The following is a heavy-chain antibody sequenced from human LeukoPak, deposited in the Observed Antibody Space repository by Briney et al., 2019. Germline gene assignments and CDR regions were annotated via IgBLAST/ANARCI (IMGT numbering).Heavy chain of an antibody. CDR1: GYTFTSYD. V-gene: IGHV1-8*02. J-gene: IGHJ4*02. CDR3: ARGFSGSYYYDY. CDR2: MNPNSGNT. Sequence: ASVQVSCKASGYTFTSYDINWVRQATGQGLEWMGWMNPNSGNTGYAQKLQGRVTMTTDTSTSTAYMELRSLRSDDTAVYYRARGFSGSYYYDYWGQGTLVTVSS. D-gene: IGHD1-26*01.